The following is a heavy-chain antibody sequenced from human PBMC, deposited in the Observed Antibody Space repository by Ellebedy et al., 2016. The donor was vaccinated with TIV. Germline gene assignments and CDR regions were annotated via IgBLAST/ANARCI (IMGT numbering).Heavy chain of an antibody. Sequence: GESLKISCAASGFTFSGSAMHWVRQASGKGLEWVVRIRSKANSYPTGYAASVKGRLTIFRDDSKNTAYLQMNSLKIDDATVYYCTNSYGSEHYWGQGTRVTVSS. D-gene: IGHD4-17*01. CDR1: GFTFSGSA. CDR3: TNSYGSEHY. J-gene: IGHJ4*02. CDR2: IRSKANSYPT. V-gene: IGHV3-73*01.